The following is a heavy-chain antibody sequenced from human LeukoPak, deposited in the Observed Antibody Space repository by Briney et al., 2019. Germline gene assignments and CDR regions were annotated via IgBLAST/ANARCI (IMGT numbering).Heavy chain of an antibody. Sequence: PSETLSLTCAVYGGSFSGYYWSWIRQPPGKGLEWIGETNHSGSTNYNPSLKSRVTISVDTSKNQFSLKLSSVTAADTAVYYCARLDRGINAAHFDYWGQGTLVTVSS. D-gene: IGHD6-25*01. J-gene: IGHJ4*02. CDR1: GGSFSGYY. CDR2: TNHSGST. CDR3: ARLDRGINAAHFDY. V-gene: IGHV4-34*01.